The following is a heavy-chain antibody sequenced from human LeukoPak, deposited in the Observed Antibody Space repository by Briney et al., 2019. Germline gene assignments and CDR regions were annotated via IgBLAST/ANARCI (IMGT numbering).Heavy chain of an antibody. V-gene: IGHV3-30*07. J-gene: IGHJ4*02. D-gene: IGHD3-22*01. Sequence: DSVKGRFTISRDNSKNTLYLQMNSLRAEDTAVYYCATGRTYYYDSSGYYYNWGQGTLVTVSS. CDR3: ATGRTYYYDSSGYYYN.